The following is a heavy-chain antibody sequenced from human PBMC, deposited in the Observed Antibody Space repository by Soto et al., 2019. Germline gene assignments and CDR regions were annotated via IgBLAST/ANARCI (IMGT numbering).Heavy chain of an antibody. CDR2: INHSGST. D-gene: IGHD5-18*01. V-gene: IGHV4-34*01. Sequence: PSETLSLTCAVYGGSFSGYYWSWIRQPPGKGLEWIGEINHSGSTNYNPSLKSRVTISVDTSKNQFSLKLSSVTAADTAVYYCARGRIQLWFEYWGQGTLVTVSS. CDR1: GGSFSGYY. J-gene: IGHJ4*02. CDR3: ARGRIQLWFEY.